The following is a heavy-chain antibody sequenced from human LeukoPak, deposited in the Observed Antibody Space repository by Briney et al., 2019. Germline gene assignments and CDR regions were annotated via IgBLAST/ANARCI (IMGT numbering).Heavy chain of an antibody. Sequence: SETLSLTCTVSGGSITTGIYYWGWIRQPPGKGLEWIGSINYSGNTYYNPSLKSRVTVSVDTSKNQFSLNLMSVTAADTAVYYCAKVKVVGYSTFDYWGQGALVTVSS. D-gene: IGHD2-8*01. J-gene: IGHJ4*02. CDR2: INYSGNT. V-gene: IGHV4-39*01. CDR3: AKVKVVGYSTFDY. CDR1: GGSITTGIYY.